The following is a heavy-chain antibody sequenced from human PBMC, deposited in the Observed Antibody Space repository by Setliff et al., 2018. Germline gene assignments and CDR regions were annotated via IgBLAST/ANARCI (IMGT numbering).Heavy chain of an antibody. CDR1: GGSFSGYY. J-gene: IGHJ3*02. Sequence: PSETLSLTCAVSGGSFSGYYWSWIRQPPGKGLEWFGEINHSGSGDYNPSFKGRVTISVDTSKKQFSLTLTSVTAADTALYYCRQAVVGRDVFDIWGQGTVVTVS. CDR3: RQAVVGRDVFDI. D-gene: IGHD1-1*01. CDR2: INHSGSG. V-gene: IGHV4-34*01.